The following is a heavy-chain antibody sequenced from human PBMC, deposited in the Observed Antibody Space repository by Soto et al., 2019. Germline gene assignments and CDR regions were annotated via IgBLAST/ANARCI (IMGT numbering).Heavy chain of an antibody. CDR3: ARVTYNWNYVPYLDY. D-gene: IGHD1-7*01. Sequence: GGSLRLSCAASGFTFSSYWMHWVRQAPGKGLVWVSRINSDGSSTSYADSVKGRFTISRDNAKNTLYLQMNSLRAEDTAVYYCARVTYNWNYVPYLDYWGQGTLVTVSS. CDR1: GFTFSSYW. V-gene: IGHV3-74*01. J-gene: IGHJ4*02. CDR2: INSDGSST.